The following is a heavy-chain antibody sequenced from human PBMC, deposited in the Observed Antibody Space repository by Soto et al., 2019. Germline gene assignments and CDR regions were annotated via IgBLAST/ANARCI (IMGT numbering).Heavy chain of an antibody. CDR1: GFTFSTYG. D-gene: IGHD3-10*01. Sequence: QVQLVESGGGVVQPGGSLRLSCAASGFTFSTYGMHWVRQAPGKGLEWVAVIWYDGSNKYYTDSVRGRFSISRDNSENTLYLQMNSLRAEDTAVYHCARDINQLWSHYDIDVWGQGTTVTVSS. CDR3: ARDINQLWSHYDIDV. J-gene: IGHJ6*02. V-gene: IGHV3-33*01. CDR2: IWYDGSNK.